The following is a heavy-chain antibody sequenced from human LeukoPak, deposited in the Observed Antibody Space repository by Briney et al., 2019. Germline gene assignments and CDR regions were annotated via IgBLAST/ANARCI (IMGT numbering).Heavy chain of an antibody. CDR3: ATRGYDFWSGYYLEYYFDY. CDR2: IXHSGST. Sequence: XIXHSGSTNYTPSLKSRVTISVDTSKNQFSLKLSSVTAADTAVYYCATRGYDFWSGYYLEYYFDYWGQGTLVTVSS. J-gene: IGHJ4*02. V-gene: IGHV4-34*01. D-gene: IGHD3-3*01.